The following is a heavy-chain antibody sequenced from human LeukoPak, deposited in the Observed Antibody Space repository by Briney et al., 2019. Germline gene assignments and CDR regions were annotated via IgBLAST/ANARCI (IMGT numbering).Heavy chain of an antibody. CDR2: IWYDGSNK. Sequence: GGSLRLSCAASGFTFNIFWMHWVRQAPGKGLEWVAVIWYDGSNKYYADSVKGRFTISRDNSKNTLYLQMNSLRAEDTAVYYCARDPYDFWSGYSDDAFDIWGQGTMVTVSS. CDR1: GFTFNIFW. D-gene: IGHD3-3*01. J-gene: IGHJ3*02. CDR3: ARDPYDFWSGYSDDAFDI. V-gene: IGHV3-33*08.